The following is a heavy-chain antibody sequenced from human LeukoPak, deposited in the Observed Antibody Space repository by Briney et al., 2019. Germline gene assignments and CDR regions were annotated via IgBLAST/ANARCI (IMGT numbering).Heavy chain of an antibody. CDR2: INPNSGGT. CDR1: GYTFTSYY. D-gene: IGHD3-10*01. J-gene: IGHJ4*02. Sequence: ASVKVSCKASGYTFTSYYMHWVRQAPGQGLEWMGWINPNSGGTNYAQKFQGRVTMTRDTSISTAYMELSRLRSDDTAVYYCAREYYYGSGNYYNRIDYWGQGTLVTVSS. CDR3: AREYYYGSGNYYNRIDY. V-gene: IGHV1-2*02.